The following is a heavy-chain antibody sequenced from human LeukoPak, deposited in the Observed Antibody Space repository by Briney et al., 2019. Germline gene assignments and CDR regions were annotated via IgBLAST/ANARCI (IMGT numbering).Heavy chain of an antibody. V-gene: IGHV3-72*01. CDR2: SRNRAKSYTT. CDR1: GFTFSDHY. D-gene: IGHD6-19*01. CDR3: VRVAYTSDWHFDY. Sequence: PGGPLRLSCAASGFTFSDHYMDGVRQAPGKGLKGVGRSRNRAKSYTTDYAASVRGRFTISRDDSQNSLYLQMRSLKTEDTAVYHCVRVAYTSDWHFDYGGQGTLVTVSS. J-gene: IGHJ4*02.